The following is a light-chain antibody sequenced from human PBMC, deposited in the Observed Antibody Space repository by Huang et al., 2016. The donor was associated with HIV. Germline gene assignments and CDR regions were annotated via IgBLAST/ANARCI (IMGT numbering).Light chain of an antibody. CDR1: QSVSSY. V-gene: IGKV3-11*01. J-gene: IGKJ5*01. Sequence: EIVLTQSPATLSLSPGERATLSCRASQSVSSYLAWYQQKPGQAPRLLLYDASNRATVIPARFSGSGSGTDFTLTISSLEPEDFAVYYCQQRSNWFTFGQGTRLEIK. CDR3: QQRSNWFT. CDR2: DAS.